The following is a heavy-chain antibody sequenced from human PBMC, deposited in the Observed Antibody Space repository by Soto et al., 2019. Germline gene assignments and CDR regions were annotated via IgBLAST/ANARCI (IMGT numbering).Heavy chain of an antibody. Sequence: PGGSLRLSCAASGFPFSIYGMHWVRQSPGKGLEWVAFISYDGSNKYYADSVKGRFTISRDNSKNTLYLQMNSLRAEDTAVYYCAKDRIGDATLGYSSGGSCYVRGPDRGYFDYWGQGTLVTVSS. CDR2: ISYDGSNK. CDR1: GFPFSIYG. V-gene: IGHV3-30*18. CDR3: AKDRIGDATLGYSSGGSCYVRGPDRGYFDY. D-gene: IGHD2-15*01. J-gene: IGHJ4*02.